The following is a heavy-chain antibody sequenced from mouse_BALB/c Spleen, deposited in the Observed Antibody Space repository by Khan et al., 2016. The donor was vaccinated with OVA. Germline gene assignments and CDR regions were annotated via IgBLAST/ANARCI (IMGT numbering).Heavy chain of an antibody. CDR2: TNPTNGRT. V-gene: IGHV1S81*02. CDR3: ARIKKIVATYFDY. J-gene: IGHJ2*01. CDR1: GYTFTSYW. Sequence: QVQLQQSGAELVKAGASVKMSCKASGYTFTSYWMHWVKQRLGQGLEWFAETNPTNGRTYYNEKFKSKATLTVDKSSSTAYMLLSGPTFEDSAVYYCARIKKIVATYFDYWGQVTTLTVSS. D-gene: IGHD1-1*01.